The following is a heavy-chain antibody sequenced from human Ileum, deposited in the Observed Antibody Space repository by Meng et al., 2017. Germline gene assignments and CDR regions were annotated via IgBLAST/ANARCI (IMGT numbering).Heavy chain of an antibody. CDR2: INSDGLST. CDR3: VRDAAISSAIPPYGY. V-gene: IGHV3-74*01. J-gene: IGHJ4*02. D-gene: IGHD4-17*01. Sequence: GESLKISCAASGFTFNNYWMHWVRQAPGKGLVWVSRINSDGLSTNYADSVKGRFTISRDNSKRTVSLQMNNLRVEDTAVYYCVRDAAISSAIPPYGYLGQGTLVTVSS. CDR1: GFTFNNYW.